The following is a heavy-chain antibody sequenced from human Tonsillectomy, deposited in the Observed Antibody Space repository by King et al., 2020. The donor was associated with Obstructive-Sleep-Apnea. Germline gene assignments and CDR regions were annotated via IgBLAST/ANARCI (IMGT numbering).Heavy chain of an antibody. J-gene: IGHJ4*02. CDR1: GCSISCKNW. V-gene: IGHV4-4*02. CDR2: NYHSVST. Sequence: QVQLQESGPGLVKPSGTLSLTCAVSGCSISCKNWWSVVRQPPGQGLEWFGENYHSVSTNSNSSLKSRVTISVDKSKNQFALKLSSVTAADTAVYYCARVGYDFWSGYSLQFDYWGQGTLVTVST. CDR3: ARVGYDFWSGYSLQFDY. D-gene: IGHD3-3*01.